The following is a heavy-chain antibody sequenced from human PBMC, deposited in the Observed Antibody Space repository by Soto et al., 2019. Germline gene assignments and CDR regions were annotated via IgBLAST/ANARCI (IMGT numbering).Heavy chain of an antibody. V-gene: IGHV4-59*01. Sequence: SETQSLTCCVSGGSISSYYWSWIRQPPGKGLEWIGYIYYSGSTNYNPSLKSRVTISVDTSKNQFSLKLSSVTAADTAVYYCARDGSYSSSYFAYFDYWGQGTLVTVSS. CDR1: GGSISSYY. J-gene: IGHJ4*02. D-gene: IGHD6-13*01. CDR2: IYYSGST. CDR3: ARDGSYSSSYFAYFDY.